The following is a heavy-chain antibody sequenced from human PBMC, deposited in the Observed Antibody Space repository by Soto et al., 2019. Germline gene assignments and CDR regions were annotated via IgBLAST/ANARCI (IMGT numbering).Heavy chain of an antibody. CDR3: ARNSHMVRHPNWFDP. D-gene: IGHD3-10*01. CDR2: IYNSGRT. CDR1: GGSISTSSYY. Sequence: SETLSLTCAVSGGSISTSSYYWGWIRQPPGKGLEWIGSIYNSGRTYHNPSLKSRVIMSVDTSKNQFSLKLSSVTAADTTVYYCARNSHMVRHPNWFDPWGQGTLVTVSS. J-gene: IGHJ5*02. V-gene: IGHV4-39*01.